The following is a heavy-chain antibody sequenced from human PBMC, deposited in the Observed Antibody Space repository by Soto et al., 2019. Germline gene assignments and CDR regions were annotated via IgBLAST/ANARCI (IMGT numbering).Heavy chain of an antibody. CDR2: IYYSGST. J-gene: IGHJ4*02. D-gene: IGHD3-10*01. CDR3: ARHNYGSGSTYFDY. V-gene: IGHV4-59*08. CDR1: GGSISSYY. Sequence: SETLSLTCTVSGGSISSYYWSWSRQPPWEGLEWIGYIYYSGSTNYNPSLKSRVTISVDTSKNQFSLKLNSMTAADTAVYYCARHNYGSGSTYFDYWGQGTLVTVSS.